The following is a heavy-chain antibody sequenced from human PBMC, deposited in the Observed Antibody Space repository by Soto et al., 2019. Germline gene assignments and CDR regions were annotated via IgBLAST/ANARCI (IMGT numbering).Heavy chain of an antibody. CDR3: AKDLAPYGSGSYDAFDI. Sequence: GGSLSLSCAASGFTFSINDMHWVRQAPGRGLEWVAVISYDGSNKYYADSVKGRFTISRDNSKNTLYLQMNSLRAEDTAVYYCAKDLAPYGSGSYDAFDIWGQGTMVTVSS. V-gene: IGHV3-30*18. J-gene: IGHJ3*02. CDR1: GFTFSIND. CDR2: ISYDGSNK. D-gene: IGHD3-10*01.